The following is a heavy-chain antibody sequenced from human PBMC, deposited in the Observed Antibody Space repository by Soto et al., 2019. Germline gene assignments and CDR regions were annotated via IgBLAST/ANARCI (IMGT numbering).Heavy chain of an antibody. Sequence: SETLWLTCTACGGCISSYSWRWMRQPPGKGLEWIGYIYFRGTTNYNPSLKSRVTMSADTSKNQFSLKLNSVTAADTAVYYCARMNYYDTSGYPFDYWGQGMRVTVS. CDR1: GGCISSYS. D-gene: IGHD3-22*01. CDR2: IYFRGTT. CDR3: ARMNYYDTSGYPFDY. J-gene: IGHJ4*02. V-gene: IGHV4-59*01.